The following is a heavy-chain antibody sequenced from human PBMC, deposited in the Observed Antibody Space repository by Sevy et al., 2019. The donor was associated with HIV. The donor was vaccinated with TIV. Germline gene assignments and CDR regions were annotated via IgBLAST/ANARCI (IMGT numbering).Heavy chain of an antibody. CDR2: ISASGGGT. V-gene: IGHV3-23*01. Sequence: GGSLRLSCVASGFTFSSYAMSWVRQAPGKGLEWVSGISASGGGTYYADSVQGRLTISRDNSNNTLYVQMNSLTTADTAVYYCAKEGLDPYSSGWYDHWGQGTLVTVSS. J-gene: IGHJ5*02. CDR3: AKEGLDPYSSGWYDH. CDR1: GFTFSSYA. D-gene: IGHD6-19*01.